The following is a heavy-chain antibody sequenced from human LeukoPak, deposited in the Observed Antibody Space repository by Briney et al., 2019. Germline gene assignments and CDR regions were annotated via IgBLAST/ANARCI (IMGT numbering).Heavy chain of an antibody. J-gene: IGHJ4*02. CDR2: ISYDGSNK. CDR3: ARDHKLEGPMITFGGVNYYFDY. Sequence: PGGSLRLSCAASGFTFSSYAMHWVRQAPGKGLEWVAVISYDGSNKYYADSVKGRFTISRDNSKNTLYLQMNSLRAEDTAVYYCARDHKLEGPMITFGGVNYYFDYWGQGTLVTVSS. V-gene: IGHV3-30-3*01. CDR1: GFTFSSYA. D-gene: IGHD3-16*01.